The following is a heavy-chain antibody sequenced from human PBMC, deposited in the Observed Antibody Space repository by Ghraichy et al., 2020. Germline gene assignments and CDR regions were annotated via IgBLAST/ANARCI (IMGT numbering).Heavy chain of an antibody. CDR1: GFTFSDYW. D-gene: IGHD3-10*01. CDR3: IKDYQGN. V-gene: IGHV3-7*03. CDR2: IKGDGSYM. Sequence: GGSLRLSCVGSGFTFSDYWMSWVRQAPGKGLEWVANIKGDGSYMNYADSVKGRFTISRDNAKRSLYLQMHSLRGEDTAVYYCIKDYQGNWGQGTLVTVSS. J-gene: IGHJ4*02.